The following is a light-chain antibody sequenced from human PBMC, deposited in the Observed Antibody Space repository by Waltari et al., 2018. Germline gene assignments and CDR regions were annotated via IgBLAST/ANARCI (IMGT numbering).Light chain of an antibody. J-gene: IGKJ4*01. CDR2: DAS. CDR1: QDISNY. V-gene: IGKV1-33*01. CDR3: QQYDNLPLT. Sequence: DIQMTQSQESLSASVGDRVTITCQASQDISNYLNWYQQKPGKAPKLLIYDASNLETGVPSRFSGSGSGTDFTFTISSLQPEDIATYYCQQYDNLPLTFGGGTKVEIK.